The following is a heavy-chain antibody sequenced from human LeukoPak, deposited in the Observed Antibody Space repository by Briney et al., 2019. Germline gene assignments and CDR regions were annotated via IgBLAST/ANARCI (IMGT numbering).Heavy chain of an antibody. CDR3: AKSLNAVDY. CDR1: GFTVSSKY. CDR2: ISGSGGST. V-gene: IGHV3-23*01. J-gene: IGHJ4*02. Sequence: GGSLRLSCAASGFTVSSKYMSWVRQAPGKGLEWVSAISGSGGSTYYADSVKGRFTISRDNSKNTLYLQMNSLRAEDTAVYYCAKSLNAVDYWGQGTLVTVSS.